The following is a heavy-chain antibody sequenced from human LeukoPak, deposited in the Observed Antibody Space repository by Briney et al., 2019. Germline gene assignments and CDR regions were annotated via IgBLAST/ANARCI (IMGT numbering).Heavy chain of an antibody. CDR1: GGSISSSSYY. V-gene: IGHV4-39*07. D-gene: IGHD2-8*01. CDR3: ARMGYESMFRLPDY. CDR2: IYYRGST. Sequence: SETLSLTCTVSGGSISSSSYYWAWIRQPPGKGLEWIGSIYYRGSTYYNPSLKSRVTLSIDTSKNQFSLRLSSVTAADTAVYYCARMGYESMFRLPDYWGQGTLVTVSS. J-gene: IGHJ4*02.